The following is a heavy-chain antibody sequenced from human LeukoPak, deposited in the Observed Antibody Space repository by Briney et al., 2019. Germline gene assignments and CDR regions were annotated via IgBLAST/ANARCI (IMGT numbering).Heavy chain of an antibody. CDR1: GFTFSGYY. Sequence: GGSLRLSCAASGFTFSGYYMSWIRHAPGKGLEWVSYITSSGDTIYYADSVKGRFTISRDNAKNSLYLQMNSLRAEDTAVYYCARGPASSWYEDDAFDIWGQGTMVTVSS. J-gene: IGHJ3*02. CDR3: ARGPASSWYEDDAFDI. D-gene: IGHD6-13*01. V-gene: IGHV3-11*04. CDR2: ITSSGDTI.